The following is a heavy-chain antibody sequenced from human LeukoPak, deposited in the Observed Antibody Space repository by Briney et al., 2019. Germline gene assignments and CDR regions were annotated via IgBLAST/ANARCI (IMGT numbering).Heavy chain of an antibody. J-gene: IGHJ4*02. D-gene: IGHD6-13*01. CDR1: GSTFTSYG. CDR3: ARDSGIAAAAPGY. CDR2: ISAYNGNT. V-gene: IGHV1-18*01. Sequence: ASVKLSCSASGSTFTSYGISWVREAPGQGPEWMGWISAYNGNTNYAQKLQGRVTMTTDTSTSTAYMELRSLRSDDTAVYYCARDSGIAAAAPGYWGQGTLVTVSS.